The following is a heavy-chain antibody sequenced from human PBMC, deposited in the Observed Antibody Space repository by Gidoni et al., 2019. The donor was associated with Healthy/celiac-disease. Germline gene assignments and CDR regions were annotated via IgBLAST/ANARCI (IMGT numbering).Heavy chain of an antibody. D-gene: IGHD4-17*01. CDR2: IYYSGST. V-gene: IGHV4-61*01. Sequence: QVQLQASAPGLVTPSETPSLTCTVSGGSVSSGSYYWSWIRQPPGKGLEWIGYIYYSGSTNYNPSLKSRVTISVDTSKNQFSLKLSSVTAADTAVYYCARGSTVTTHGDYWGQGTLVTVSS. CDR1: GGSVSSGSYY. J-gene: IGHJ4*02. CDR3: ARGSTVTTHGDY.